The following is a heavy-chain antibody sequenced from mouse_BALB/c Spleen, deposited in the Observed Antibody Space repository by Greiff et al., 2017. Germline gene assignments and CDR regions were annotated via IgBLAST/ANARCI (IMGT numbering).Heavy chain of an antibody. Sequence: LQQPGAELVKPGASVKMSCKASGYTFTSYNMHWVKQTPGQGLEWIGAIYPGNGDTSYNQKFKGKATLTADKSSSTAYMQLSSLTSEDSAVYYCARGRYENYYAMDYWGQGTSVTVSS. J-gene: IGHJ4*01. CDR3: ARGRYENYYAMDY. CDR2: IYPGNGDT. D-gene: IGHD1-1*01. CDR1: GYTFTSYN. V-gene: IGHV1-12*01.